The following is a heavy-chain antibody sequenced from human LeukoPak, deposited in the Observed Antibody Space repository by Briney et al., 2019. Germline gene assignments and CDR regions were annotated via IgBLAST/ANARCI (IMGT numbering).Heavy chain of an antibody. J-gene: IGHJ4*02. CDR1: GFTFSSYG. CDR2: IRYDGSNK. D-gene: IGHD3-22*01. V-gene: IGHV3-30*02. CDR3: ASSASTYYYDSSGYYYDY. Sequence: GGSLRLSCAASGFTFSSYGMHWVRQAPGKGLEWVAFIRYDGSNKYYADSVKGRFTISRDNSKNTLYLQMNSLRAEDTAVYYCASSASTYYYDSSGYYYDYWGQGTLVTVSS.